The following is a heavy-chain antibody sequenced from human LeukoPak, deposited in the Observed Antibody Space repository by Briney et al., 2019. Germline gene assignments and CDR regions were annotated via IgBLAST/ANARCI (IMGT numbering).Heavy chain of an antibody. CDR2: IYSGGST. J-gene: IGHJ6*02. Sequence: GGSLRLSCAASGFTVSSNYMSWVRQAPGKGLEWVSVIYSGGSTYYADSVKGRFTISRDNSKNTLYLQMNSLRAEDTAVYYCASRLPSQEYYCYYGMDVWGQGTTVTVSS. V-gene: IGHV3-66*01. D-gene: IGHD2/OR15-2a*01. CDR3: ASRLPSQEYYCYYGMDV. CDR1: GFTVSSNY.